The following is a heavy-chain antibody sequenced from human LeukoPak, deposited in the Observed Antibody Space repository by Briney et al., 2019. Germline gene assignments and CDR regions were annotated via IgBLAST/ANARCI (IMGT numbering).Heavy chain of an antibody. Sequence: GGSLRLSCAASGFTFSSYGMHWVRQAPGKGLEWVAVISYDGSNKYYADSVKGRFTISRDNSKNTLYLQMNSLRAEDTAVYYCAKDGWLGYCSGGSCFPYYFDYWGQGTLVTVSS. D-gene: IGHD2-15*01. CDR2: ISYDGSNK. CDR3: AKDGWLGYCSGGSCFPYYFDY. J-gene: IGHJ4*02. CDR1: GFTFSSYG. V-gene: IGHV3-30*18.